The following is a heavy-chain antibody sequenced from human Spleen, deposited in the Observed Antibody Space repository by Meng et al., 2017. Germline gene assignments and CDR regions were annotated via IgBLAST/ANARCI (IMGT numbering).Heavy chain of an antibody. CDR1: GFTVSSNY. CDR2: IYSGGST. CDR3: ARDSYYYYGSGSYYYYYGMDV. Sequence: ETLSLTCAASGFTVSSNYMSWVRQAPGKGLEWVSVIYSGGSTYYADSVKGRFTISRDNSKNTLYLQMNSLRAEDTAVYYCARDSYYYYGSGSYYYYYGMDVWGQGTTVTVSS. J-gene: IGHJ6*02. V-gene: IGHV3-53*01. D-gene: IGHD3-10*01.